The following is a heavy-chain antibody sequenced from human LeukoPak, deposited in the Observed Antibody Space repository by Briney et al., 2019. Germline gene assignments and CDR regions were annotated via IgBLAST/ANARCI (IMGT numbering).Heavy chain of an antibody. Sequence: PGGSLRLSCAASGFTFDDYAMHWVRQAPGKGLEWVSGISWNSGSIGYADSVKGRFTISRDNAKNSLYLQMNSLRAEDTALYYCAKDYGSGCLEYFQHWGQGTLVTVSS. CDR2: ISWNSGSI. V-gene: IGHV3-9*01. D-gene: IGHD3-10*01. J-gene: IGHJ1*01. CDR3: AKDYGSGCLEYFQH. CDR1: GFTFDDYA.